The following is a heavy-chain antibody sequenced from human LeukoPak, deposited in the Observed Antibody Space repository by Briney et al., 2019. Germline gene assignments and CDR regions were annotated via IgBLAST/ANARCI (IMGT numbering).Heavy chain of an antibody. V-gene: IGHV3-21*01. CDR2: ISSSSSYI. CDR1: TXXXYS. D-gene: IGHD2-2*01. J-gene: IGHJ3*02. CDR3: ARDGRYCSSTSCYYDAFDI. Sequence: TXXXYSXXXVRQAPGKGLEWVSSISSSSSYIYYADSVKGRFTISRDNAKNSLYLQMNSLRAEDTAVYYCARDGRYCSSTSCYYDAFDIWGQGTMVTVSS.